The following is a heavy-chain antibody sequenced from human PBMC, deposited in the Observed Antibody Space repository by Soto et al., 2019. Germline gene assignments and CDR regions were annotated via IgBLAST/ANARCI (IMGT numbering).Heavy chain of an antibody. CDR2: IYYSGST. CDR3: ARRYGSCVDY. D-gene: IGHD5-18*01. J-gene: IGHJ4*02. CDR1: GGSISSYY. Sequence: QVQLQESGPGLVKPSETLSLTCTVSGGSISSYYWSWIRQPPGKGLEWIGYIYYSGSTNYNPSLKSRVTISVDTSKNLFSLKLSSVTAAVTAVYYWARRYGSCVDYWGQGTLVTVSS. V-gene: IGHV4-59*08.